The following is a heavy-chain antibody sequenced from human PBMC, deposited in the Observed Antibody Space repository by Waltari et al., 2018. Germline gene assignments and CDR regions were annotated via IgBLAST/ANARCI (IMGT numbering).Heavy chain of an antibody. J-gene: IGHJ3*02. V-gene: IGHV4-31*03. Sequence: QVQLQESGPGLVKPSQTLSLTCTVSGGSISSGGYYWSWIRQHPGKGLEWIGYIYHSESTYYNPSLKSRVTISVDRSKNQFALKRSSVTAADTAVYYCGRDPTDYDVWSGTKKKGAFDIWGQGTMVTVSS. CDR1: GGSISSGGYY. CDR2: IYHSEST. CDR3: GRDPTDYDVWSGTKKKGAFDI. D-gene: IGHD3-3*01.